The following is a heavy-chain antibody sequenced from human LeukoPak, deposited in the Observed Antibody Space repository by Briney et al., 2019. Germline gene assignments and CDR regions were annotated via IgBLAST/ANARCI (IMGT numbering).Heavy chain of an antibody. CDR3: ASGGSSWFFDY. CDR1: GFTFSSYS. J-gene: IGHJ4*02. Sequence: GGSLRLSCAASGFTFSSYSMNWVRQAPGKGLEWVSYISSSSSTIYYADSVKGRFTISRDNAKSSLYLQMNSLRAEDTAVYYCASGGSSWFFDYWGQGTLVTVSS. CDR2: ISSSSSTI. D-gene: IGHD6-13*01. V-gene: IGHV3-48*01.